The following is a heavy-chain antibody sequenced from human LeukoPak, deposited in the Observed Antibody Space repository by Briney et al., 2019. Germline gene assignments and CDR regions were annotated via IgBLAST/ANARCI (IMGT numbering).Heavy chain of an antibody. CDR2: IYYSGST. CDR3: ASTSYDSSGYYLPHAFDI. J-gene: IGHJ3*02. V-gene: IGHV4-59*01. D-gene: IGHD3-22*01. Sequence: SETLSLTCTVSGGSISSYYWSWIRQPPGKGLEWIGYIYYSGSTNYNPSLKSRVTISVDTSKNQFSLKLSSVTAADTAVYYCASTSYDSSGYYLPHAFDIWGQGTMVTVSS. CDR1: GGSISSYY.